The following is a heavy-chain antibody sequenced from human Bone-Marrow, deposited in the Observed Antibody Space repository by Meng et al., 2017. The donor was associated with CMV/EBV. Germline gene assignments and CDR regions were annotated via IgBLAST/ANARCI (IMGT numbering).Heavy chain of an antibody. Sequence: SGFTFSSYAMGWVRQAPGKGLEWVSAISGSGGSTYYADSVKGRFTISRDNSKNTLYLQMNSLRAEDTAVYYCAKESRGYYDSSGYWYWGQGTLVTVSS. CDR1: GFTFSSYA. J-gene: IGHJ4*02. V-gene: IGHV3-23*01. CDR3: AKESRGYYDSSGYWY. CDR2: ISGSGGST. D-gene: IGHD3-22*01.